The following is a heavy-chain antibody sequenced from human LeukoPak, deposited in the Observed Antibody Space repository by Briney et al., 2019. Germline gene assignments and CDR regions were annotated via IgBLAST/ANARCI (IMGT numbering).Heavy chain of an antibody. J-gene: IGHJ3*02. CDR3: ARLLNNDNAGDPDTFDM. CDR2: IYYAGTT. D-gene: IGHD2-21*02. Sequence: PSETLSLTCTVSSGSISSHYWSWIRQYPERGLEWIGFIYYAGTTRYNPSLRGRVTMSVDSSRNHFSLKLTSMTAADTALYYCARLLNNDNAGDPDTFDMWGQGTMVTVSS. V-gene: IGHV4-59*11. CDR1: SGSISSHY.